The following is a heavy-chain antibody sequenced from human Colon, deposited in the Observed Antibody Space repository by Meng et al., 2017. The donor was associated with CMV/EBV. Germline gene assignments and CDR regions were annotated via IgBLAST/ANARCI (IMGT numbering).Heavy chain of an antibody. V-gene: IGHV1-2*02. D-gene: IGHD1-26*01. CDR3: ARRTKGGWSYDY. CDR2: INPNSGGT. CDR1: GGTFSNYP. Sequence: ASVKVSCKASGGTFSNYPVNWVRQAPGQGLEWMGRINPNSGGTNYAPKFQGRVTLTRDTSITTAYMELSRLRSDDTAVYSCARRTKGGWSYDYWGLGTLVTVSS. J-gene: IGHJ4*02.